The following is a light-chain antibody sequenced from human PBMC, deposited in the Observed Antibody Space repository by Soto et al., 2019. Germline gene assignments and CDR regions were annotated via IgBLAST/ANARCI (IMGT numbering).Light chain of an antibody. J-gene: IGLJ2*01. V-gene: IGLV1-40*01. Sequence: QPVLTQPPSVSGAPGQRVTISCTGSSSNIGAGYDVHWYQQLPGTAPKLLIYGNSNRPSGVPDRFSGSKSGTSASLAITGLQAEDEADYHCQSFDSSLSASVFGGGTKLTVL. CDR2: GNS. CDR1: SSNIGAGYD. CDR3: QSFDSSLSASV.